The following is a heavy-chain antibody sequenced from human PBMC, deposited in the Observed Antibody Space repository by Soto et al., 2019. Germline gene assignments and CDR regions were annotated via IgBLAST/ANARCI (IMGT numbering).Heavy chain of an antibody. V-gene: IGHV1-69*01. CDR1: EGTFSSYA. J-gene: IGHJ6*02. Sequence: QVQLVQSGAEVKKPGSSVKVSCKASEGTFSSYAISWVRQAPGQGLEWMGGSIPIFGTANYSQKFQGRVTITADESTCTAYMELSSLRSEVTAVYFCGRISFEGGWYPGPYYYDGMGVLGQGTTVAVSS. CDR2: SIPIFGTA. D-gene: IGHD6-19*01. CDR3: GRISFEGGWYPGPYYYDGMGV.